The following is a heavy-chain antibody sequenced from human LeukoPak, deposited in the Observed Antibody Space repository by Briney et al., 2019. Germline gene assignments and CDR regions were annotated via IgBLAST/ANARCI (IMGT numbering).Heavy chain of an antibody. D-gene: IGHD6-19*01. CDR1: GYSFTNYW. J-gene: IGHJ4*02. Sequence: GEALKISFNGSGYSFTNYWIGWVRPMPGKGRGWRGIIYPGYSNIRYSPSFQGQVTISVDKSISTAYLQWSSLKASDTAMYYCARLAETEVAGTDYWGQGTLVTVSS. CDR3: ARLAETEVAGTDY. V-gene: IGHV5-51*01. CDR2: IYPGYSNI.